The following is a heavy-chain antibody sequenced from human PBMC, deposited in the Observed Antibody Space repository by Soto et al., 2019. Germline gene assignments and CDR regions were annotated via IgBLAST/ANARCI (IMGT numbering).Heavy chain of an antibody. CDR3: AKNKAYYYDSSGYPGAFDI. D-gene: IGHD3-22*01. CDR1: GYVFVRNT. V-gene: IGHV1-3*01. J-gene: IGHJ3*02. CDR2: INVGNDNT. Sequence: EASVKVSCKASGYVFVRNTMQWAHQSPGQRLEWMGWINVGNDNTKYSQKFQGRVTIIRATSASTTYIERSSLRAEETAVYYFAKNKAYYYDSSGYPGAFDIWGQGTMVTVSS.